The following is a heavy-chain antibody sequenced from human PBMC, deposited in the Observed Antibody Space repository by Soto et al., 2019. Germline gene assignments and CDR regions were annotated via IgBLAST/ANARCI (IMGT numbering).Heavy chain of an antibody. Sequence: LRLSCAASGFTFSSYAMHWVRQAPGKGLEWVAVISYDGSNKYYADSVKGRFTISRDNSKNTLYLQMNSLRAEDTAVYYCARASELNYDSLSYYYGMDVWGQGTTVTVSS. J-gene: IGHJ6*02. CDR2: ISYDGSNK. CDR3: ARASELNYDSLSYYYGMDV. CDR1: GFTFSSYA. V-gene: IGHV3-30-3*01. D-gene: IGHD3-22*01.